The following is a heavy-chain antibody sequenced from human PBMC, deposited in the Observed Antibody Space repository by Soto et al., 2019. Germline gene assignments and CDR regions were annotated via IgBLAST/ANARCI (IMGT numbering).Heavy chain of an antibody. CDR3: ARDLSGRLDY. Sequence: PSQTLSHTCAISGDSVSSIIAAWNWIRQSPSSGLEWLGRTYYRSKWYTDYPVSVESRITINPDTSKNQFSLQLNSVAPEDTAVYYCARDLSGRLDYWGPGTLVTVSS. D-gene: IGHD6-25*01. V-gene: IGHV6-1*01. J-gene: IGHJ4*02. CDR1: GDSVSSIIAA. CDR2: TYYRSKWYT.